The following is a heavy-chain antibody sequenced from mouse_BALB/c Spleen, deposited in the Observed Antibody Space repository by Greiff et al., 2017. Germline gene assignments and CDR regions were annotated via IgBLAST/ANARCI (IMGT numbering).Heavy chain of an antibody. CDR1: GFTFSSFG. D-gene: IGHD2-14*01. CDR2: ISSGSSTI. J-gene: IGHJ4*01. V-gene: IGHV5-17*02. CDR3: ARSFYRYDGDAMDY. Sequence: EVMLVESGGGLVQPGGSRKLSCAASGFTFSSFGMHWVRQAPEKGLEWVAYISSGSSTIYYADTVKGRFTISRDNPKNTLFLQMTSLRSEDTAMYYCARSFYRYDGDAMDYWGQGTSVTVSS.